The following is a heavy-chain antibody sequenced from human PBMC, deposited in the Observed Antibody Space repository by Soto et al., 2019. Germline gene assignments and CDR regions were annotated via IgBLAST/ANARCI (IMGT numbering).Heavy chain of an antibody. CDR2: ISAYNGNT. CDR3: ARDLGGCSSTSCPPLYYYYYGMDV. Sequence: QVQLVQSGAEVKKPGASVKVSCKASGYTFTSYGISWVRQAPGQGLEWMGWISAYNGNTNYAQKLQGRVTMTTDTSTSTAYMELRSLRSDDTAVYYCARDLGGCSSTSCPPLYYYYYGMDVWGQGTTVTVSS. J-gene: IGHJ6*02. D-gene: IGHD2-2*01. CDR1: GYTFTSYG. V-gene: IGHV1-18*01.